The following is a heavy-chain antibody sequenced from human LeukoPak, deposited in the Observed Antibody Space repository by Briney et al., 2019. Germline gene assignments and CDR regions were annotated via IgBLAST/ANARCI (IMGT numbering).Heavy chain of an antibody. V-gene: IGHV4-30-4*08. CDR1: GGSISSGGYY. D-gene: IGHD2-21*01. CDR3: ARDSIQDAFDI. CDR2: IYYSGST. J-gene: IGHJ3*02. Sequence: SETLSLTCTVSGGSISSGGYYWSWIRQHLGKGLEWIGYIYYSGSTYYNPSLKSRVTISVDTSKNQFSLKLSSVTAADTAVYYCARDSIQDAFDIWGQGTMVTVSS.